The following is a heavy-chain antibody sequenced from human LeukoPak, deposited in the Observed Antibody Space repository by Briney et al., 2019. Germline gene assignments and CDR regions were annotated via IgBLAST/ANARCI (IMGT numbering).Heavy chain of an antibody. CDR3: ARDLGIVANDAFDI. D-gene: IGHD5-12*01. CDR2: IYSGGST. V-gene: IGHV3-66*01. J-gene: IGHJ3*02. CDR1: GFSVSSNY. Sequence: GGSLRLSCAASGFSVSSNYMSWVRQAPGKGLEWVSVIYSGGSTYYADSVKGRFTISRDNSKNTLYLQMNSLRAEDTAVYYCARDLGIVANDAFDIWGQGTMVTVSS.